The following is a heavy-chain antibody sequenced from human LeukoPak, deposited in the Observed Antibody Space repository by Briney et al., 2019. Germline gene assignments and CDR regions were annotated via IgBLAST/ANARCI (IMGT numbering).Heavy chain of an antibody. V-gene: IGHV4-4*07. CDR2: LSTRGST. J-gene: IGHJ4*02. Sequence: SETLSLTCTVSGGFISSYYWSWIRQLAGKGLEWIGRLSTRGSTDYNPSLKSRVTMSVDTSNNQFSLKLTSVTAADTAIYYCARDSGTYSLFDYWGQGTLVTVSS. CDR3: ARDSGTYSLFDY. CDR1: GGFISSYY. D-gene: IGHD1-26*01.